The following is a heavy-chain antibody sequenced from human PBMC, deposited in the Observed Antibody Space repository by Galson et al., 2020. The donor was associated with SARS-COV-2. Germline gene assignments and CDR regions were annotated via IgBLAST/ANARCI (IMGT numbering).Heavy chain of an antibody. CDR2: ISSGSSYI. D-gene: IGHD3-16*01. J-gene: IGHJ6*02. CDR1: GFTFSSYS. CDR3: ARLGGMATTPDRYYFYGLDV. V-gene: IGHV3-21*01. Sequence: SCAASGFTFSSYSMNWVRQAPGKGLEWVSSISSGSSYIYYADSVKGRFTISRDNAKNSLFLQMNSLRTEDTAVYYCARLGGMATTPDRYYFYGLDVWGQGTTVTVSS.